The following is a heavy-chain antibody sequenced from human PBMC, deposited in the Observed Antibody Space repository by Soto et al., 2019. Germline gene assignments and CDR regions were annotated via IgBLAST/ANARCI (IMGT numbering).Heavy chain of an antibody. J-gene: IGHJ6*02. Sequence: AASVKVSCKASGYTFTSYGISWVRQAPGQGLEWMGWISAYNGNTNYAQKLQGRVTMTTDTSTSTAYMELRSLRSDGTAVYYCARDSAAAIRANYYGMDVWGQGTTVTVSS. D-gene: IGHD3-10*01. CDR3: ARDSAAAIRANYYGMDV. CDR1: GYTFTSYG. V-gene: IGHV1-18*01. CDR2: ISAYNGNT.